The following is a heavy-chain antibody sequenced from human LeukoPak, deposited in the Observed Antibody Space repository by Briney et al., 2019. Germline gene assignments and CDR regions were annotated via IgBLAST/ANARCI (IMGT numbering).Heavy chain of an antibody. D-gene: IGHD5-18*01. J-gene: IGHJ4*02. CDR2: ISSSSSYI. CDR3: ARTLGGYSYGYVGYYFDY. CDR1: GFTFSSYS. Sequence: GGSLRLSCAASGFTFSSYSMNWVRQAPGKGLEWVSSISSSSSYIYYADSVKGRFNISRDNAKNSLYLQMNSLRAEDTAVYYCARTLGGYSYGYVGYYFDYWGQGTLVTVSS. V-gene: IGHV3-21*01.